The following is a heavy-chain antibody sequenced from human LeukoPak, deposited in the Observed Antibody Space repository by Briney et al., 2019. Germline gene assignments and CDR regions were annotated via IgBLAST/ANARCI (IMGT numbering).Heavy chain of an antibody. CDR3: STDFSRGYFGS. CDR1: GFTFSNVW. Sequence: NPGGSLRLSCAASGFTFSNVWMNWVRQAPGKGLEWVGRIKSKDVGGTTDYAAPVKGRFTISRDDSKNTVYLQMNSLETEDTAVYYCSTDFSRGYFGSWGQGTLVTVSS. CDR2: IKSKDVGGTT. J-gene: IGHJ4*02. D-gene: IGHD2-2*01. V-gene: IGHV3-15*01.